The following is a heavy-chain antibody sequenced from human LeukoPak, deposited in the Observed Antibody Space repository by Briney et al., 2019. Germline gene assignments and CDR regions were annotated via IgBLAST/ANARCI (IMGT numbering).Heavy chain of an antibody. J-gene: IGHJ4*02. CDR2: IDWDDDK. CDR3: ARIHSSGWYPDY. CDR1: GFSLSTSGMC. D-gene: IGHD6-19*01. V-gene: IGHV2-70*11. Sequence: SGPTLVNPTQTLTLTCTFSGFSLSTSGMCVSWIRQPPGKALEWLARIDWDDDKCYSTSLKTRLTISKDTSKNQVVLTMTNMDPVDTATYYCARIHSSGWYPDYWGQGTLVTVSS.